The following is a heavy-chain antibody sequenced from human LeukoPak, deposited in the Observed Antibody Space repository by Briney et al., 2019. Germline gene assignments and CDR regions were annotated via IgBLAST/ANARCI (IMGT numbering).Heavy chain of an antibody. CDR2: FDPEDGET. D-gene: IGHD5-12*01. CDR3: ATVRGFGYDYSLYYYYGMDV. J-gene: IGHJ6*02. V-gene: IGHV1-24*01. Sequence: ASVKVSCKVSGYTLTELSMHWVRQAPGKGLEWMGGFDPEDGETIYAQKFQGRVTMTEDTSTDTAYMELSSLRSEDTAVYYCATVRGFGYDYSLYYYYGMDVWGQGTTVTVSS. CDR1: GYTLTELS.